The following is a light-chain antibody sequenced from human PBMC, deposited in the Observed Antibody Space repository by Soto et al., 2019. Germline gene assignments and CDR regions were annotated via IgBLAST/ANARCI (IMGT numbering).Light chain of an antibody. CDR1: QSVSSN. Sequence: EILVTQSPVTLSVSPGERATLSCRTSQSVSSNLAWYQQKPGQAPRLLIYGASSRATGIPDRFSGSGSGTDFTLTISRLEPEDYAVYYCQQYGHSLWTFGQGTKVDIK. V-gene: IGKV3-20*01. J-gene: IGKJ1*01. CDR3: QQYGHSLWT. CDR2: GAS.